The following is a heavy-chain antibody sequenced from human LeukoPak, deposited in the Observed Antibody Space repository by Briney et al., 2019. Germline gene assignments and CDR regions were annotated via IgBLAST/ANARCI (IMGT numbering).Heavy chain of an antibody. D-gene: IGHD1-26*01. CDR1: GFTFSSYS. Sequence: GSLILSCAASGFTFSSYSMNWVRQAPGKGLEWVSSISSSSSYIYYADSVKGRFTISRDNAKNSLYLQMNSLRAEDTAVYYCARDRENYFDYWGQGTLVTVSS. CDR3: ARDRENYFDY. CDR2: ISSSSSYI. J-gene: IGHJ4*02. V-gene: IGHV3-21*01.